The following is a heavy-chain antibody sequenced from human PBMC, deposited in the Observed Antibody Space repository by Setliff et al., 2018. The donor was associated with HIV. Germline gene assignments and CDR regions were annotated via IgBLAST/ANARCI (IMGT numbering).Heavy chain of an antibody. CDR2: ISWSGGGT. J-gene: IGHJ4*01. CDR1: GFTFEDYG. CDR3: ARDSGGSYTPLDY. Sequence: GGSLRLSCAASGFTFEDYGMSWVRQVPGKGLEWVSGISWSGGGTGYAASVKGRFTISRDDAKNSLYLQMSSLRVEDTAVYYCARDSGGSYTPLDYWGHGTLVTVSS. V-gene: IGHV3-20*04. D-gene: IGHD3-10*01.